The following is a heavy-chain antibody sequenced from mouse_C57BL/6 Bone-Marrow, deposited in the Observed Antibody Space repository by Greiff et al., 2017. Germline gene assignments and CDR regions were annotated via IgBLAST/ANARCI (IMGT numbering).Heavy chain of an antibody. CDR2: IYPRSGNT. Sequence: VQRVESGAELARPGASVKLSCKASGYTFTSYGISWVKQRTGQGLEWIGEIYPRSGNTYYNEKFKGKATLTADKSSSTAYMELRSLTSEDSAVYFCARGWGYFFDYWGQGTTLTVSS. V-gene: IGHV1-81*01. CDR1: GYTFTSYG. J-gene: IGHJ2*01. CDR3: ARGWGYFFDY. D-gene: IGHD1-1*02.